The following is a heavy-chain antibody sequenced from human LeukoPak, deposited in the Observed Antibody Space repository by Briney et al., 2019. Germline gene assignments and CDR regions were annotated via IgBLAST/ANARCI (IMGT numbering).Heavy chain of an antibody. Sequence: PGGSLRLSCAASGFTISSYYMAWVRLAPGKGLEWVSVIYHSGNTDYADSVKGRFTISRDNSKNTVYLQMSSLRAEDTAVYYCARVRVTGSLNFAYWGQGTLVTVSS. CDR3: ARVRVTGSLNFAY. D-gene: IGHD2-21*02. CDR2: IYHSGNT. V-gene: IGHV3-53*01. J-gene: IGHJ4*02. CDR1: GFTISSYY.